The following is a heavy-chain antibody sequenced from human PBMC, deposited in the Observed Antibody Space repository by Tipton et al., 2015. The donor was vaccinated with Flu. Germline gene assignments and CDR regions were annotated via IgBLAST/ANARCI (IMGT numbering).Heavy chain of an antibody. CDR2: ISSSSSYI. Sequence: SLRLSCAASGFTFSSYSMNWVRQAPGKGLEWVSSISSSSSYIYYADSVKGRFTISRDNAKNSLYLQMNSLRAEDTAVYYCAREPVYSSGWYGGYYFDYWGQGTLVTVSS. CDR1: GFTFSSYS. V-gene: IGHV3-21*01. CDR3: AREPVYSSGWYGGYYFDY. D-gene: IGHD6-19*01. J-gene: IGHJ4*01.